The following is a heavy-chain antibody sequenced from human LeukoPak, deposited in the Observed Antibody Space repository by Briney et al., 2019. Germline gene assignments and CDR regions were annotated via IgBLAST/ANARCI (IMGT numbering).Heavy chain of an antibody. V-gene: IGHV4-34*01. CDR1: GGSFSGYY. Sequence: PSETLSLTCAVYGGSFSGYYWSWIRQPPGKGLEWIGEINHSGSTNHNPSLKSRVTISVDTSKNQFSLKLSSVTAADTAVYYCARVISSSWFKRDWFDPWGQGTLVTVSS. D-gene: IGHD6-13*01. CDR2: INHSGST. CDR3: ARVISSSWFKRDWFDP. J-gene: IGHJ5*02.